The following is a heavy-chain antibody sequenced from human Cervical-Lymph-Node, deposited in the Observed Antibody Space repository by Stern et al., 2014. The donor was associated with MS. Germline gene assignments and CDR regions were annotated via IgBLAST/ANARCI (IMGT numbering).Heavy chain of an antibody. CDR1: GGSISSSGDY. D-gene: IGHD3-22*01. V-gene: IGHV4-31*11. J-gene: IGHJ4*02. CDR2: IYYTEST. Sequence: QLQLQESGPGLVKPSQTLSLTCAVSGGSISSSGDYWSWIRQHPGQGLEWIGYIYYTESTYYNPSLKSRVTISVDTSKNQFSLKLSSVIAADTAVYYCARSPSSDYDNSGYYFDCWGQGTLVTVSS. CDR3: ARSPSSDYDNSGYYFDC.